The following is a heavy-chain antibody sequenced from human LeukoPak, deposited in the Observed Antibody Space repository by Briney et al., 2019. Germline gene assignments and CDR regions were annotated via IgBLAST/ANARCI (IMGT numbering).Heavy chain of an antibody. Sequence: GASVKVSCKASGYTFTSYGISRVRQAPGQGLEWMGWISAYNGNTNYAQKLQGRVTMTTDTSTSTAYMELRSLRSDDTAVYYCARDELRYYYYGMDVWGQGTTVTVSS. CDR3: ARDELRYYYYGMDV. J-gene: IGHJ6*02. CDR2: ISAYNGNT. CDR1: GYTFTSYG. D-gene: IGHD3-10*01. V-gene: IGHV1-18*01.